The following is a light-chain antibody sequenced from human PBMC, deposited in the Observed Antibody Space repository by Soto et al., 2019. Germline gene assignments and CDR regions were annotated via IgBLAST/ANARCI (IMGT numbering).Light chain of an antibody. J-gene: IGKJ1*01. CDR1: QSVNIN. Sequence: EIVMTQSPATLSVSPGERATLSCRASQSVNINLAWYQQKPGQAPRLLIFGASSRANGIPARFSGSGSGTEFTLTISNLQTEDFAVYYCQRYNKWPRTFGQGTKVDIK. CDR3: QRYNKWPRT. CDR2: GAS. V-gene: IGKV3-15*01.